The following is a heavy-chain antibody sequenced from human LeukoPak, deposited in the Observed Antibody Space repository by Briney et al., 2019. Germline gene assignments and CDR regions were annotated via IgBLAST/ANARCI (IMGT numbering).Heavy chain of an antibody. CDR1: GFTFSSYG. V-gene: IGHV3-30*02. J-gene: IGHJ4*02. CDR3: ARGIID. CDR2: TRYDGIHE. Sequence: PGGSLRLSCSSSGFTFSSYGFHWVRQAPGKGLEWVVFTRYDGIHEFYADSVKGRFTISRDNSKNTLFLQMNSLRVEDAAVYYCARGIIDWGQGTLVTVSS.